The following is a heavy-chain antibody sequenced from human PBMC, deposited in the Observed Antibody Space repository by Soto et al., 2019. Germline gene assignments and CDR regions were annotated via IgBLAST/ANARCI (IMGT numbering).Heavy chain of an antibody. CDR1: GFTFSNAW. CDR3: TTPYGSGTYYFFNVFFS. D-gene: IGHD3-10*01. J-gene: IGHJ4*02. CDR2: IKSKTDGGTT. Sequence: PGGSLRLSCAASGFTFSNAWMNWVRQAPGKGLEWVGRIKSKTDGGTTDYTAPVRGRFTISRDDSKNTLYLQMNSLKTEDTAVYYCTTPYGSGTYYFFNVFFSWGQGTLVTVSS. V-gene: IGHV3-15*01.